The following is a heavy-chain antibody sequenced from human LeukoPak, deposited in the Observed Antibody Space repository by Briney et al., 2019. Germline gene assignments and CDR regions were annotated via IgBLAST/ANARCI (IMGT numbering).Heavy chain of an antibody. D-gene: IGHD2-2*01. CDR1: GFTLSSYS. V-gene: IGHV3-21*01. CDR3: AGDGGRYQLTY. Sequence: GGSLRLSCAASGFTLSSYSMNWVRQAPGKGLEWVSSISSSSSYIYYADSVKGRFTIPRDNAKNSLYLQMNSLRAEDTAVYYCAGDGGRYQLTYWGQGTLVTVSS. J-gene: IGHJ4*02. CDR2: ISSSSSYI.